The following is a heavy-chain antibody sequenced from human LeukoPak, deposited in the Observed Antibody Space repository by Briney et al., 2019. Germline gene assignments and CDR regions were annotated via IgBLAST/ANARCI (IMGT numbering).Heavy chain of an antibody. D-gene: IGHD3-16*01. Sequence: PGGSLRLSCAASGFTFSSCSMNWVRQAPGKGLEWVSYISRSSTSTYYADSVKGRFTISRDNAKNSLYLQMNSLRDEDTAVYYCARDYDYYFDYWGQGTLVTVSS. CDR3: ARDYDYYFDY. J-gene: IGHJ4*02. V-gene: IGHV3-48*02. CDR2: ISRSSTST. CDR1: GFTFSSCS.